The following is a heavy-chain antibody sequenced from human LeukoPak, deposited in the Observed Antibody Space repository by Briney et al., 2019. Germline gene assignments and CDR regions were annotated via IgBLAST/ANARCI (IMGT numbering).Heavy chain of an antibody. D-gene: IGHD5-12*01. J-gene: IGHJ4*02. CDR3: ARGAGYSGYDFDF. Sequence: SETLSLTCTVSGGSISSGGYYWSWIRQHPGKGLEWIGYIYYGGSTYYTPSLKSRVTISVDTSKNQFSLKLTSVTAADTAVYYCARGAGYSGYDFDFWGQGTLVTVSS. V-gene: IGHV4-31*03. CDR1: GGSISSGGYY. CDR2: IYYGGST.